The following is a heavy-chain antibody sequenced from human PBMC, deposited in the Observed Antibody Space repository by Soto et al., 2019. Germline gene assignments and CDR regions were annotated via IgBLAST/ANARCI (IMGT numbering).Heavy chain of an antibody. J-gene: IGHJ6*03. D-gene: IGHD3-3*01. CDR1: GFTFSSYG. V-gene: IGHV3-30*18. Sequence: QVQLVESGGGVVQPGRSLRLSCAASGFTFSSYGMHWVRQAPGKGLEWVAVISYDGSNKYYADSVKGRFTISRDNSKNTLYLQMNSLRAEHTAVYYCAKDGYDFWSGYTASYYYYMDVWGKGTTVTVSS. CDR2: ISYDGSNK. CDR3: AKDGYDFWSGYTASYYYYMDV.